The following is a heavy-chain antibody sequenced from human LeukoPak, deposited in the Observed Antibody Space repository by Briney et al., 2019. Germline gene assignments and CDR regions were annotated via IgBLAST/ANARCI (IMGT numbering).Heavy chain of an antibody. D-gene: IGHD2-15*01. CDR2: MNPNSGNT. CDR1: GYTFTSYD. J-gene: IGHJ6*02. CDR3: AKEGHCSGGSCYALYRPRSYGMDV. V-gene: IGHV1-8*01. Sequence: ASVKVSCKASGYTFTSYDINWVRQATGQGLEWMGWMNPNSGNTGYAQKFQGRVTMTRNTSISTAYMELSSLRSEDTAVYYCAKEGHCSGGSCYALYRPRSYGMDVWGQGTTVTVSS.